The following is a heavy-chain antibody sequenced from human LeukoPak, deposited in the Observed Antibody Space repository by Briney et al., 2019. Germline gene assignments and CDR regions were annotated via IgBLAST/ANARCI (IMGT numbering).Heavy chain of an antibody. J-gene: IGHJ4*02. D-gene: IGHD2-2*01. CDR2: ISAYNGNT. CDR1: GYTFTSYY. Sequence: GASVKVSCKASGYTFTSYYMHWVRQAPGQGLEWMGWISAYNGNTNYAQKLQGRVTMTTDTSTSTAYMELRSLRSDDTAVYYCARDSACSSTSCYGFVDYWGQGTLVTVSS. V-gene: IGHV1-18*04. CDR3: ARDSACSSTSCYGFVDY.